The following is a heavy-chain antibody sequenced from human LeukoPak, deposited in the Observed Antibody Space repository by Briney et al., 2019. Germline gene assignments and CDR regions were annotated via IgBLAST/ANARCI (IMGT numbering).Heavy chain of an antibody. V-gene: IGHV1-2*02. CDR1: GYSFTDYY. CDR2: IHTKSGRT. J-gene: IGHJ5*02. D-gene: IGHD3-3*01. Sequence: ASVRVSCKTSGYSFTDYYIHWMRQAPAQGLEWMGWIHTKSGRTSSARKFQGRVTMTRVPSITTVYMDMAWLTSDDTAIYFCARADFIDAGPYLIGPWGQGTLVTVSS. CDR3: ARADFIDAGPYLIGP.